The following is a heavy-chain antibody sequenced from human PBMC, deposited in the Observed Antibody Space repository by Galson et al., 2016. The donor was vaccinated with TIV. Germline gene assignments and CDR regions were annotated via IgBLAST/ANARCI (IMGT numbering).Heavy chain of an antibody. V-gene: IGHV3-23*01. CDR2: MTGPFMGTTGGGT. J-gene: IGHJ4*02. D-gene: IGHD5-24*01. CDR3: AKCRDWGGKGYLDF. Sequence: SLRLSCAASGFTFSAYAMTWVRQGPGKGLEWVSSMTGPFMGTTGGGTFYADSVKGRFTISRDNPKSTLYLQMDSRRVEDTAVYYWAKCRDWGGKGYLDFWGQGTGVNVSS. CDR1: GFTFSAYA.